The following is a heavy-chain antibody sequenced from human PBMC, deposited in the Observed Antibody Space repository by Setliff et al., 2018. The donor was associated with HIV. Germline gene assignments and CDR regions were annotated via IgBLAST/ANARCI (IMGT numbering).Heavy chain of an antibody. D-gene: IGHD3-16*01. CDR1: GGSFSNFF. J-gene: IGHJ5*01. CDR3: ARHRYRFGIDS. Sequence: SETLSLTCTVSGGSFSNFFWNWIRQPPGKGLEWIGYINSSGTTNYNPSLKSRVNISIDPSKNHFTLRLSSVTVADTAVYYCARHRYRFGIDSWGQGALVTVSS. CDR2: INSSGTT. V-gene: IGHV4-4*09.